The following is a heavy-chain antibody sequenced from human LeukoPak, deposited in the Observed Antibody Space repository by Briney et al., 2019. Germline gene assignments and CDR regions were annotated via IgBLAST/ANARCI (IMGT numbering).Heavy chain of an antibody. CDR3: ANSGNIRGWYRAWFDP. CDR2: ISYDGSNK. Sequence: PGGSLRLSCAASGFTFSSYAMHWVRQAPGKGLEWVAVISYDGSNKYYADSVKGRFTISRDNSKNTLYLQMNGLRAEDTAVYYCANSGNIRGWYRAWFDPWGQGTLVTVSS. D-gene: IGHD6-19*01. CDR1: GFTFSSYA. V-gene: IGHV3-30-3*01. J-gene: IGHJ5*02.